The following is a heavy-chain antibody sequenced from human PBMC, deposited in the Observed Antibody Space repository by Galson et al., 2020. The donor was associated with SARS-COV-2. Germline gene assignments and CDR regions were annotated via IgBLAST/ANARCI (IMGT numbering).Heavy chain of an antibody. V-gene: IGHV3-15*01. D-gene: IGHD6-19*01. J-gene: IGHJ6*02. Sequence: LSLTCAASGFTFSNAWMSWVRQAPGKGLEWVGRIKSKTDGGTIDYAAPVKGRFTISRDDTKNTLYLQMNSLKTEDTAVYYCTTDGYSSGWTYYYYYGMDVWGQGTTVTVSS. CDR3: TTDGYSSGWTYYYYYGMDV. CDR1: GFTFSNAW. CDR2: IKSKTDGGTI.